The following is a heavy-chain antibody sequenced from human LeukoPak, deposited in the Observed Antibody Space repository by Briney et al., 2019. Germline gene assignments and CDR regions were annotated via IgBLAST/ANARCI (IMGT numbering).Heavy chain of an antibody. CDR3: ANSPDSSGYCMDY. J-gene: IGHJ4*02. D-gene: IGHD3-22*01. Sequence: GGSLRLSCAASGFTFSSYGMHWVRQAPGKGLEWVAVIWYDGSNKYYADSVKGRFTISRDNSKNTLYLQMNSLRAEDTAVYYCANSPDSSGYCMDYWGQGTLVTVSS. V-gene: IGHV3-33*06. CDR1: GFTFSSYG. CDR2: IWYDGSNK.